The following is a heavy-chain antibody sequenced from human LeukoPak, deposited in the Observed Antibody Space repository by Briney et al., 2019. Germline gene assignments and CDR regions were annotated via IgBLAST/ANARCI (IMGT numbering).Heavy chain of an antibody. J-gene: IGHJ4*02. CDR3: AGGGRGDAYSDY. V-gene: IGHV1-2*06. CDR1: GFSFTGYY. CDR2: INPDSGGT. D-gene: IGHD5-24*01. Sequence: ASVKVSCKTSGFSFTGYYLQWVRQAPGQGLEWMGRINPDSGGTNYAQKFQGRVTMTRDTSINTAYLDPKSLRSDDTAVYYCAGGGRGDAYSDYWGQGTLVIVSS.